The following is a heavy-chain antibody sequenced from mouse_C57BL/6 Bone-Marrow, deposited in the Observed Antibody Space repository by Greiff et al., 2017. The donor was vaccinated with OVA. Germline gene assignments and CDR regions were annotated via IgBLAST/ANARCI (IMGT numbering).Heavy chain of an antibody. D-gene: IGHD1-1*01. CDR3: ARMGDSITTVVATDYYAMDY. V-gene: IGHV2-2*01. Sequence: QVQLQQSGPGLVQPSQSLSITCTVSGFSLTSYGVHWVRQSPGKGLEWLGVIWSGGSTDYNAAFISRLSISKDNSKSQVFFKMNSLQADDTAIYYCARMGDSITTVVATDYYAMDYWGQGTSVTVSS. CDR1: GFSLTSYG. CDR2: IWSGGST. J-gene: IGHJ4*01.